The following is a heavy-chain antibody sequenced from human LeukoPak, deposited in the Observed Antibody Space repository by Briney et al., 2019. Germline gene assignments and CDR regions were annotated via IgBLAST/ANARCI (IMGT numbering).Heavy chain of an antibody. CDR2: IYYSEST. CDR3: ARFRGSSSYFDY. CDR1: GGSISSYY. Sequence: SETLSLTCTVSGGSISSYYWSWIRQPPGKGLEWIGYIYYSESTNYNPSLKSRVTISVDTSKNQFSLKLSSATAADTAVYYCARFRGSSSYFDYWGQGTLVTVSS. J-gene: IGHJ4*02. V-gene: IGHV4-59*01. D-gene: IGHD6-6*01.